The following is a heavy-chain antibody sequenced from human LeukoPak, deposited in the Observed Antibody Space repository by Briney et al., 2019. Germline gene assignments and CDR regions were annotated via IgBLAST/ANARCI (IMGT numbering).Heavy chain of an antibody. J-gene: IGHJ4*02. CDR2: IHHTGST. CDR3: AANGYYTIEY. D-gene: IGHD1-26*01. CDR1: GGSISSYY. V-gene: IGHV4-59*12. Sequence: SETLSLTCTVSGGSISSYYWSWVRQSPGKGLEWIGEIHHTGSTNYNPSLKSRVTISVDKSKNQFSLNFNSVTAADSAVYYCAANGYYTIEYWGQGTLVTVSS.